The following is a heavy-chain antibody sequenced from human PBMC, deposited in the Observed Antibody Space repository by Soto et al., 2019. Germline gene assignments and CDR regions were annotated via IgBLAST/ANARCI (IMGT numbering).Heavy chain of an antibody. V-gene: IGHV4-4*02. Sequence: QVQLQESGPGLVKPSGTLSLTCAVSGGSISSSNWWRWVRQPLGKGLEWMGEIYHSGSTNYNPSLKSRVTIPVAKSKNKSSLRRSSVTAAVTAVYYCARERWGPGRRLFDYWGQGSLVTVSS. D-gene: IGHD7-27*01. CDR1: GGSISSSNW. J-gene: IGHJ4*02. CDR3: ARERWGPGRRLFDY. CDR2: IYHSGST.